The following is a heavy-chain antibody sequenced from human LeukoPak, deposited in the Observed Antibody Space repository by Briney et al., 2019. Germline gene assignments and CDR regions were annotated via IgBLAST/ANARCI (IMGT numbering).Heavy chain of an antibody. CDR1: GWSFTTHW. J-gene: IGHJ5*02. V-gene: IGHV5-51*01. CDR2: IYHGDSDT. CDR3: WNLYYYGSGSPLHH. D-gene: IGHD3-10*01. Sequence: ESLKISCKGSGWSFTTHWIGWVRQMPGKGLEWMGVIYHGDSDTSYSSSFQGDVTISDDNSINTAYLQWSSLNASDTAIYYFWNLYYYGSGSPLHHWGQGTRVHVS.